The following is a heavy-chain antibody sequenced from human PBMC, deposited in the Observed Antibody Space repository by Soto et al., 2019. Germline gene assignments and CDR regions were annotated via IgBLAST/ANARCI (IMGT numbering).Heavy chain of an antibody. Sequence: PSETLSLTCAVSGYSISSGYYWGWIRQPPGEGLEWIGSIYHSGSTYYNPSLKSRVTISVDTSKNQFSLKLSSVTAADTAVYYCARRSYYDSSGYPNWFDPWGQGTLVTVSS. CDR2: IYHSGST. J-gene: IGHJ5*02. CDR1: GYSISSGYY. D-gene: IGHD3-22*01. CDR3: ARRSYYDSSGYPNWFDP. V-gene: IGHV4-38-2*01.